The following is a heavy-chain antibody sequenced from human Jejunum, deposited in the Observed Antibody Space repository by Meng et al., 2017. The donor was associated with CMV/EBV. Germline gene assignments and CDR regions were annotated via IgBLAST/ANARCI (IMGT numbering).Heavy chain of an antibody. D-gene: IGHD3-10*01. V-gene: IGHV3-20*01. CDR3: ARAIDSYLIRGFDI. CDR1: GLIFDDYG. CDR2: INWNGDTT. Sequence: SGLIFDDYGMDWVRQATGKGLEWVSGINWNGDTTTYADSVKGRFTISRDNVKNSLYLQMNSLRAEDTALYHCARAIDSYLIRGFDIWGQGTMVTVSS. J-gene: IGHJ3*02.